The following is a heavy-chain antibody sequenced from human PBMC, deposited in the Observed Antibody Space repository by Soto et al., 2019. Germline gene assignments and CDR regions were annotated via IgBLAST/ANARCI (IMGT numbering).Heavy chain of an antibody. CDR3: AKVLYGVVTYFDS. D-gene: IGHD3-3*01. CDR2: ISGSGAAT. Sequence: EVQLLESGGGLVQPGGSLRLSCASSGFTFSSYGMTWVRRPPGKGLEWVSAISGSGAATYYADSVQGRFTISRDNSNXXXYXXXNSLRAEDTAVYSCAKVLYGVVTYFDSWGQGTLVTVSS. CDR1: GFTFSSYG. J-gene: IGHJ4*02. V-gene: IGHV3-23*01.